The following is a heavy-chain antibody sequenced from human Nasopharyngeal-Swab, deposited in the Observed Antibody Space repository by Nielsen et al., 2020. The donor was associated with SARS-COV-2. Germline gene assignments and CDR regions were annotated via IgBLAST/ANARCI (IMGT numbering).Heavy chain of an antibody. D-gene: IGHD2-2*01. CDR1: GGSFSGYY. CDR2: INHSGST. V-gene: IGHV4-34*01. Sequence: SETLSLTCAVYGGSFSGYYWSWIRQPPGKGLEWIGEINHSGSTNYNPSLKSRVTISVDTSKNQFSLKLSSVTAADTAVYYCAGFIVVVPAAIYWFDPWGQGTLVTVSS. CDR3: AGFIVVVPAAIYWFDP. J-gene: IGHJ5*02.